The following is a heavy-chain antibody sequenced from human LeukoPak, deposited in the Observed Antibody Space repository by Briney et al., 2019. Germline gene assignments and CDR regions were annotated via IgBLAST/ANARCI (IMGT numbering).Heavy chain of an antibody. CDR3: ASFRSREVDV. CDR2: INHSGST. CDR1: GGSISSYY. D-gene: IGHD3-10*01. V-gene: IGHV4-34*01. J-gene: IGHJ6*04. Sequence: SETLSLTCTVSGGSISSYYWSWIRQPAGKGLEWIGEINHSGSTNYNPSLKSRVTISVDTSKNQFSLKLSSVTAADTAVYYCASFRSREVDVWGKGTTVTVSS.